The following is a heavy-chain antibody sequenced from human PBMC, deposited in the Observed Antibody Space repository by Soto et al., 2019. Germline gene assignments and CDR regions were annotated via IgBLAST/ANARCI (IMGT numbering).Heavy chain of an antibody. V-gene: IGHV3-23*01. J-gene: IGHJ4*02. CDR2: ISGSGGST. Sequence: PGGSLTLSCAASGFIFSSYAMSLDRQAPGKGLEWVSAISGSGGSTYYADSVKGRFTISRDNSKNTLYLQMNSLRAEDTAVYYCAKDRGPSYYYDSSGSDYWGQGTLVTVSS. CDR1: GFIFSSYA. CDR3: AKDRGPSYYYDSSGSDY. D-gene: IGHD3-22*01.